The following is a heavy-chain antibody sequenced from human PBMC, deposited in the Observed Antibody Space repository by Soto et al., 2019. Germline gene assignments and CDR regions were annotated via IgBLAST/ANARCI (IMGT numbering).Heavy chain of an antibody. J-gene: IGHJ1*01. Sequence: SVKVSCKASGGTFSNYALNWVRQAPGQGLEWMGGVTPIFATSNYAQKFQGRVTISADESTGTAYMELTSLRSDDTAVYYCARGRTVSSIGPLLVWGQGTLVSVSS. CDR2: VTPIFATS. V-gene: IGHV1-69*13. D-gene: IGHD1-1*01. CDR3: ARGRTVSSIGPLLV. CDR1: GGTFSNYA.